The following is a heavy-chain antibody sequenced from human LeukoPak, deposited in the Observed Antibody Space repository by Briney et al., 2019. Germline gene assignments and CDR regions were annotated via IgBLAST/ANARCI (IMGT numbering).Heavy chain of an antibody. V-gene: IGHV5-51*01. CDR1: EYSFTSYW. J-gene: IGHJ3*02. CDR3: ARFRAGYCSGASCYDSFDI. Sequence: GESLKISCKGSEYSFTSYWIGWVRQMPGKGLGWMGIIYPADSDTRYSPSFKGQVTISADKSITTAFLQWSSLKASDTAMYYCARFRAGYCSGASCYDSFDIWGRGTMVTVSS. CDR2: IYPADSDT. D-gene: IGHD2-15*01.